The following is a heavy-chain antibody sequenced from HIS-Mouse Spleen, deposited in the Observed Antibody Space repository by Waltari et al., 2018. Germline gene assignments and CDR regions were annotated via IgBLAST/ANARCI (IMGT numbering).Heavy chain of an antibody. CDR1: GGSISSSSYY. J-gene: IGHJ4*02. CDR2: IYYSGST. Sequence: QLQLQESGPGMVKPSETLSLTCTVPGGSISSSSYYCGRFRPAPGKGLEWIGSIYYSGSTYYNPSLKSRVTISVDTSKNQFSLKLSSVTAADTAVYYCARHEGQQLVTSLFDYWGQGTLVTVSS. CDR3: ARHEGQQLVTSLFDY. D-gene: IGHD6-13*01. V-gene: IGHV4-39*01.